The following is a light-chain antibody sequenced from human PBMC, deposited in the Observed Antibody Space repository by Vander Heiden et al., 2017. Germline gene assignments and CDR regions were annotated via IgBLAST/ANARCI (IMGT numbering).Light chain of an antibody. CDR3: QQSYSTPKT. CDR2: AAS. V-gene: IGKV1-39*01. Sequence: DIQMTQSPSSLSASVGDRVTIACRASQSIHDYFNWHQHKPGKAPKLLIYAASSLQSGVPSRFSGGGSGTDFTLTIDTLQTEDFATYYCQQSYSTPKTFGQGTKVEIK. CDR1: QSIHDY. J-gene: IGKJ1*01.